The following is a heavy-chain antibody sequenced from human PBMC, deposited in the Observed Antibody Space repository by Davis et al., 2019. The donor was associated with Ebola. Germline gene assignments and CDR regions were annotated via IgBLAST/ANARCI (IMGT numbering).Heavy chain of an antibody. CDR3: ARGGIMLAANSFFNS. V-gene: IGHV1-69*13. CDR1: GGIFNNYV. J-gene: IGHJ4*02. CDR2: IIPLFGTT. D-gene: IGHD6-25*01. Sequence: SVKVSCKPSGGIFNNYVISWVRQAPGQGLEWMGGIIPLFGTTNYAQVFQGRVTITADASSTTVYMDLSSLTSDDTAIYYCARGGIMLAANSFFNSWGQGTLVTVSS.